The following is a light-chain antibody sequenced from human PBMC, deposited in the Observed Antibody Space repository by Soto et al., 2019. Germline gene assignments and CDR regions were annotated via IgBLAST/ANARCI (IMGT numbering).Light chain of an antibody. J-gene: IGKJ1*01. CDR2: AAS. CDR3: LQDYNLPRT. CDR1: RDIGND. V-gene: IGKV1-6*01. Sequence: IQMTQSPLSLSASVGDRVIITCRASRDIGNDLGWYQQKPGKAPKLLIFAASTLHSGVPSRFSGSGSGTVFTLTTSSLHPEDFATYFCLQDYNLPRTFGQGT.